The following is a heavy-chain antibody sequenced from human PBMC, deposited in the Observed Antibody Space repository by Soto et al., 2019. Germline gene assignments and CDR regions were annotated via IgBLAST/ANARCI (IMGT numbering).Heavy chain of an antibody. CDR1: GYTFTSYY. CDR2: INPSGGST. D-gene: IGHD6-19*01. CDR3: AREYSSGPENPPDAFDI. J-gene: IGHJ3*02. V-gene: IGHV1-46*01. Sequence: ASVKVSCKASGYTFTSYYMHWVRQAPGQGLEWMGIINPSGGSTSYAQKFQGRVTMTRDTSTSTVYMELSSLRSEDTAVYYCAREYSSGPENPPDAFDIWGQGTMVTVSS.